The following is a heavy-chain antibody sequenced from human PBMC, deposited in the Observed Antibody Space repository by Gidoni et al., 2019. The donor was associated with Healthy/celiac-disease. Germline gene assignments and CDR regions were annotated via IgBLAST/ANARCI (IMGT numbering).Heavy chain of an antibody. D-gene: IGHD3-16*01. Sequence: QVQLQESGPGLVKPSQTLSLTCTVSGGSISSGGYYWSWIRQHPGKGLEWIGYIYYSGSTYYNPSLKSRVTISVDTSKNQFSLKLSSVTAADTAVYYCARDYVRFGEFWWFDPWGQGTLVTVSS. CDR3: ARDYVRFGEFWWFDP. J-gene: IGHJ5*02. CDR1: GGSISSGGYY. CDR2: IYYSGST. V-gene: IGHV4-31*03.